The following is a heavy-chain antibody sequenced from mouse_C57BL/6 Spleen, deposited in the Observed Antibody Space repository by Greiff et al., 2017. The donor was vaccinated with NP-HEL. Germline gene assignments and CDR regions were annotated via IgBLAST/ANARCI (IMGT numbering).Heavy chain of an antibody. V-gene: IGHV1-64*01. D-gene: IGHD2-3*01. CDR1: GYTFTSYW. CDR3: ARHDGYYAIDY. CDR2: IHPNSGST. J-gene: IGHJ4*01. Sequence: VKLQQPGAELVKPGASVKLSCKASGYTFTSYWMHWVKQRPGQGLEWIGMIHPNSGSTNYNEKFKSKATLTVDKSSSTAYMQLSSLTSEDSAVYYCARHDGYYAIDYWGQGTSVTVSS.